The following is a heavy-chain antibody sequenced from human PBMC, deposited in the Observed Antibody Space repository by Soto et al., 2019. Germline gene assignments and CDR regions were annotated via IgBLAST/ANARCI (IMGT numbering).Heavy chain of an antibody. CDR1: GFTFSSYW. CDR2: INSDGSST. CDR3: ARRPRASRAWFDP. Sequence: HPGGSLRLSCAASGFTFSSYWMHWVRQAPGKGLVWVSRINSDGSSTSYADSVKGRFTISRDNAKNTLYLQMNSLRAEDTAVYYCARRPRASRAWFDPWGQGTLVTVSS. D-gene: IGHD3-10*01. J-gene: IGHJ5*02. V-gene: IGHV3-74*01.